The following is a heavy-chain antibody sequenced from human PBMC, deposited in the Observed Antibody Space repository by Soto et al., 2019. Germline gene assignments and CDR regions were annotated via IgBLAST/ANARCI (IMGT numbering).Heavy chain of an antibody. CDR1: GGSISSGGYY. CDR2: IYYSGST. J-gene: IGHJ5*02. Sequence: SETLSLTCTVSGGSISSGGYYWSWIRQPPGKGLEWIGYIYYSGSTYYNPSLKSRVTISVDTSKNQFSLKLSSVTAADTAVYYCAGDYSDYSNSFDPWGQGTLVTVSS. CDR3: AGDYSDYSNSFDP. D-gene: IGHD4-17*01. V-gene: IGHV4-30-4*01.